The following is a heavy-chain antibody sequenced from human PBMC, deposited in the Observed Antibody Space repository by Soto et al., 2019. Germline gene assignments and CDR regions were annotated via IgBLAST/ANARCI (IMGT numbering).Heavy chain of an antibody. D-gene: IGHD3-10*01. CDR1: GGSISSSSYY. CDR2: IYYSGST. J-gene: IGHJ4*02. V-gene: IGHV4-39*01. Sequence: SETLSLTCTVSGGSISSSSYYWGWIRQPPGKGLEWIGSIYYSGSTYYNPSLKSRVTISVDTSKNQFSLKLSSVTAADTAVYYCARAGLYYYGSGSYYNSPNFDYWGQGTLVTVSS. CDR3: ARAGLYYYGSGSYYNSPNFDY.